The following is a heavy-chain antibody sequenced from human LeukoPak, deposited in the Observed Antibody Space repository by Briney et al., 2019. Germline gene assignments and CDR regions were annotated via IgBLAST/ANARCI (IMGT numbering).Heavy chain of an antibody. Sequence: PGTSLRLSCAASGFTFRRFAIHWVRQAPGKGLEWVAVINTDGTKKYYADSVTGRFTMSRDNSKSTVALEMTSLRPEDAGVYYCAKDGGHWNGFDYWGQGTLVTVSS. CDR1: GFTFRRFA. CDR3: AKDGGHWNGFDY. D-gene: IGHD1-1*01. CDR2: INTDGTKK. J-gene: IGHJ4*02. V-gene: IGHV3-30*04.